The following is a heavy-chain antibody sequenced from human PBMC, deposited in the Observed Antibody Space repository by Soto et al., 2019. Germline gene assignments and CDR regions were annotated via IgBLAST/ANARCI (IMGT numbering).Heavy chain of an antibody. V-gene: IGHV4-4*07. CDR3: ARVRCSGGSCSPYYYYGMDV. D-gene: IGHD2-15*01. CDR2: IYTSGST. CDR1: KVSHRSDY. J-gene: IGHJ6*02. Sequence: SVTCTVSKVSHRSDYWSWIRQPAGKGLEWVGRIYTSGSTNYNPSLKSRVTMSVDTSKNQFSLKLSSVTAADTAVYYCARVRCSGGSCSPYYYYGMDVWGQGTTVTVSS.